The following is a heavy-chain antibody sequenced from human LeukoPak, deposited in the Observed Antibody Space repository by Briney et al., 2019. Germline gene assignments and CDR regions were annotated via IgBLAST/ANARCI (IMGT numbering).Heavy chain of an antibody. J-gene: IGHJ4*02. V-gene: IGHV4-39*01. CDR2: IYYSGST. Sequence: SETLSLTCTVSGGSISSSSYYWGWIRQPPGKGLERIGSIYYSGSTYYNPSLKSRVTISVDTSKNQFSLKLSSVTAADTAVYYCARVGTVVVPAAIGYWGQGTLVTVSS. D-gene: IGHD2-2*01. CDR1: GGSISSSSYY. CDR3: ARVGTVVVPAAIGY.